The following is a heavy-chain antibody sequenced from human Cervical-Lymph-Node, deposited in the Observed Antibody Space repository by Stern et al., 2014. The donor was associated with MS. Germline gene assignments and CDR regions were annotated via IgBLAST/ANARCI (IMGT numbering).Heavy chain of an antibody. V-gene: IGHV3-23*04. J-gene: IGHJ6*02. CDR2: ISGSGGIT. D-gene: IGHD1-1*01. Sequence: EVQLVESGGGLVQPGGSLRLSCAASGFTFSSYAMSWVRQAPGQGLEWVSAISGSGGITYYADSVKGRFTISRDNSKNTLYLQMNSLRAEDTAVYYCAKATTNWNHYYYGMDVWGQGTTVTVSS. CDR1: GFTFSSYA. CDR3: AKATTNWNHYYYGMDV.